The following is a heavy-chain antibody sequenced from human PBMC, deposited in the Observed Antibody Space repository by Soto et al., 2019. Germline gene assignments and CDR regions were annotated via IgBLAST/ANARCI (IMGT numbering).Heavy chain of an antibody. CDR1: GGTFSSYA. CDR3: ARRGYYGSGSRMTYYFYGMDV. V-gene: IGHV1-69*13. CDR2: IIPIFGTA. J-gene: IGHJ6*02. D-gene: IGHD3-10*01. Sequence: SVKVSCKASGGTFSSYAISWVRQAPGQGLEWMGGIIPIFGTANYAQKSQGRVTITADESTSTAYMELSSLRSEDTAVYYCARRGYYGSGSRMTYYFYGMDVWGQGTTVTVSS.